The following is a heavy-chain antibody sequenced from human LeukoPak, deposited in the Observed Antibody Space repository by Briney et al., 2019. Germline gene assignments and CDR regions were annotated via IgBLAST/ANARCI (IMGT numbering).Heavy chain of an antibody. CDR1: GFTFRRYD. CDR3: GSHYGSGSYSIDY. CDR2: IGPAAAT. Sequence: GGSLRLSCAASGFTFRRYDMRWVRQPTGKGLEWVSAIGPAAATYYSDSVKGRFTISRDNAKNSLYLQMKRLRAGDTAVYYCGSHYGSGSYSIDYWGQGTLVTVS. V-gene: IGHV3-13*01. J-gene: IGHJ4*02. D-gene: IGHD3-10*01.